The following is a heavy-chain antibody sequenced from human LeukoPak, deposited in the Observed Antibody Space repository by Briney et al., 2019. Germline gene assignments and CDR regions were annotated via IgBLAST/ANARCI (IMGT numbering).Heavy chain of an antibody. CDR3: AKDGLEWELTSAFDI. Sequence: GRSLRPSCAASGFTFDDYAMHWVRQAPGKGLEWVSGISWNSGSIGYADSVKGRFTISRDNAKNSLYLQMNSLRAEDTALYYCAKDGLEWELTSAFDIWGQGTMVTVSS. CDR1: GFTFDDYA. D-gene: IGHD1-26*01. CDR2: ISWNSGSI. J-gene: IGHJ3*02. V-gene: IGHV3-9*01.